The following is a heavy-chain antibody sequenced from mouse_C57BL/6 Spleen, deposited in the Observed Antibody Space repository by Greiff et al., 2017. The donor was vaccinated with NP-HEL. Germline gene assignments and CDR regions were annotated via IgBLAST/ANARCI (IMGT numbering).Heavy chain of an antibody. CDR1: GYSFTGYY. D-gene: IGHD1-1*01. Sequence: EVQRVESGPELVKPGASVKISCKASGYSFTGYYMNWVKQSPEKSLEWIGEINPSTGGTTYNQKFKAKATLTVDKSSSTAYMQLKSLTSEDSAVYYCARGIYYYGSSYRYFDVWGTGTTVTVSS. V-gene: IGHV1-42*01. CDR2: INPSTGGT. CDR3: ARGIYYYGSSYRYFDV. J-gene: IGHJ1*03.